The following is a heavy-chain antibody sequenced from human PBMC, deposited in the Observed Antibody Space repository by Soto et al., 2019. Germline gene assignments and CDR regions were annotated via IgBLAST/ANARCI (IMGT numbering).Heavy chain of an antibody. CDR2: MAFDGRT. J-gene: IGHJ4*02. CDR3: ARLPDISGWPFDF. D-gene: IGHD6-19*01. Sequence: SGTLSIACIVSCGSVNSGCFYWTWLRQPPGKGLEWIGYMAFDGRTNYSRSLNSRVTISQDTSNNQFSLKLGSVTAADTAIYYCARLPDISGWPFDFWGQGTLVTVSS. V-gene: IGHV4-61*01. CDR1: CGSVNSGCFY.